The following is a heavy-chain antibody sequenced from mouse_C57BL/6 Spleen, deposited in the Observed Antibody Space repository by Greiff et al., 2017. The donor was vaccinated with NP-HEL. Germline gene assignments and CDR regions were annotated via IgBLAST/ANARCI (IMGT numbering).Heavy chain of an antibody. J-gene: IGHJ3*01. CDR1: GFTFSDAW. Sequence: EVKVEESGGGLVQPGGSMKLSCAASGFTFSDAWMDWVRQSPEKGLEWVADIRNKANNHATYYAESVKGRFTISRDDSKRIVYLQINSLRAEDTGIYYCTRGLLPFAYWGQGTLVTVSA. CDR2: IRNKANNHAT. D-gene: IGHD2-3*01. CDR3: TRGLLPFAY. V-gene: IGHV6-6*01.